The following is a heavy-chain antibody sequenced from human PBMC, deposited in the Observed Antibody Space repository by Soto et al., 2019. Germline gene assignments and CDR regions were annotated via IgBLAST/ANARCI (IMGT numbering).Heavy chain of an antibody. V-gene: IGHV4-31*03. CDR1: GGSISSGGYY. J-gene: IGHJ4*02. CDR2: IYYSGST. CDR3: ARVDSSSWYYFDY. D-gene: IGHD6-13*01. Sequence: SETLSLTCTVSGGSISSGGYYWSWIRQHPGKGLEWIGYIYYSGSTYYNPSLKSRVTISVDTSKNQFSLKLSSVTTADTAVYYCARVDSSSWYYFDYWGQGTLVTVSS.